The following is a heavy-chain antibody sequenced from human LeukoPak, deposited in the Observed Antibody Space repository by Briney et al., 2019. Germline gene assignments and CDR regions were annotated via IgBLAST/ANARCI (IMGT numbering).Heavy chain of an antibody. CDR1: GFTFSSYN. Sequence: GGSLRLSCAASGFTFSSYNMNWVRQAPGKGLEWVSSITSGSSYIHYADSVKGRFTISRDNAKNSLYLQMNSLRSDDTAVYYCARVPVAGSSRRFDPWGQGTLVTVSS. CDR3: ARVPVAGSSRRFDP. J-gene: IGHJ5*02. CDR2: ITSGSSYI. V-gene: IGHV3-21*04. D-gene: IGHD6-19*01.